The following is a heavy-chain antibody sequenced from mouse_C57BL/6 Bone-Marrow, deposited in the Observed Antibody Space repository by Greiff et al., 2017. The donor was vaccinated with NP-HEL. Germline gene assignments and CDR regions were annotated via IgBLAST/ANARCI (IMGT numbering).Heavy chain of an antibody. CDR3: ARGRGRWYFDV. CDR2: IDPSDSYT. Sequence: QVQLQQPGAELVKPGASVKLSCKASGYTFTSYWMQWVKQRPGQGLEWIGEIDPSDSYTNYNQKFKGKATLTVDTSSSTAYMQLSSLTSEDSAVYYCARGRGRWYFDVWGTGTTVTVSS. J-gene: IGHJ1*03. CDR1: GYTFTSYW. V-gene: IGHV1-50*01.